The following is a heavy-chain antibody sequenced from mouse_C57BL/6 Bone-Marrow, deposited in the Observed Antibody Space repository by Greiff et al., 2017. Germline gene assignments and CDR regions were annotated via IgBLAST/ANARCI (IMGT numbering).Heavy chain of an antibody. D-gene: IGHD1-1*02. CDR3: ARSMGDY. CDR1: GYAFTNYL. Sequence: QVQLQQSGAELVRPGTSVKVSCKASGYAFTNYLIEWVKQRPGQGLEWIGVINPGSGGTNYNEKFKGKATLTADKSSSTAYMQLSSLTSEGSAVYFCARSMGDYWGQGTSVTVSS. J-gene: IGHJ4*01. V-gene: IGHV1-54*01. CDR2: INPGSGGT.